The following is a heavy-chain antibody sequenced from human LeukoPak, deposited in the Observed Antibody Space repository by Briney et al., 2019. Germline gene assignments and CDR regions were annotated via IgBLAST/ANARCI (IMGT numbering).Heavy chain of an antibody. V-gene: IGHV3-74*01. CDR1: GFTFSSYW. Sequence: GGSLRLSCAASGFTFSSYWMHWVRQAPGKGLVWVSRIKSDGSTNYADSVKGRFTISRDNSKNTLYLQMNSLRAEDTAVYYCAKDQEAVAGQTPFDYWGQGTLVTVSS. J-gene: IGHJ4*02. D-gene: IGHD6-19*01. CDR3: AKDQEAVAGQTPFDY. CDR2: IKSDGST.